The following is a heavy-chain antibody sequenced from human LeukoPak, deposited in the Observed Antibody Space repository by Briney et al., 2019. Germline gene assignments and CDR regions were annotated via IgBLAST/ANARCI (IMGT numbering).Heavy chain of an antibody. CDR1: GGSISSYY. J-gene: IGHJ4*02. CDR3: ARADFWSGYYLDY. V-gene: IGHV4-59*01. D-gene: IGHD3-3*01. CDR2: IYYSGST. Sequence: SETLSLTCTVSGGSISSYYWSWIRQPPGKGLEWIGYIYYSGSTNYNPSLKSRVTISVDTSKNQFSLKLSSVTAADTAVYYCARADFWSGYYLDYWGQGTLVNVSS.